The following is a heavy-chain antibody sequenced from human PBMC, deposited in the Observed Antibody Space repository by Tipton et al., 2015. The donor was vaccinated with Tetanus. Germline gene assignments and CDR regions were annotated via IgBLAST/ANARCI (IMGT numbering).Heavy chain of an antibody. CDR3: ATDRRGPGEVRGLDN. J-gene: IGHJ4*02. Sequence: TLSLTCTVSGGSIIRADHYWSWIRQPPGKGLEWIGYIYYSGTTYYSPSLKSRVTISVDTSNNHFSLKLSSVTAADTAVYYCATDRRGPGEVRGLDNWGQGTLFTVSS. CDR1: GGSIIRADHY. CDR2: IYYSGTT. D-gene: IGHD3-10*01. V-gene: IGHV4-30-4*01.